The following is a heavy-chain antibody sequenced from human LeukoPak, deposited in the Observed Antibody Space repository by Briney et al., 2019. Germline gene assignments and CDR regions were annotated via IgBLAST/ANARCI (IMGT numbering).Heavy chain of an antibody. CDR2: ISSSGSTI. V-gene: IGHV3-48*03. J-gene: IGHJ5*02. CDR3: ARVICGYHLCWFDP. CDR1: VFTFSSYE. Sequence: VGSLRLSCAASVFTFSSYEMNWVRQAPGKGLEWVSYISSSGSTIYYADSVKGRFTISRDNAKNSLYLQMNRLRAEDTAVYYCARVICGYHLCWFDPWGQGTLVTVSS. D-gene: IGHD3-16*02.